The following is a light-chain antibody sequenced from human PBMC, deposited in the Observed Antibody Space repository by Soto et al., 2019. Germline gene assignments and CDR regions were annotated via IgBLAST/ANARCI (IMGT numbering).Light chain of an antibody. CDR2: SNY. V-gene: IGLV1-44*01. CDR1: SSNIESNT. Sequence: QSVLTQPPSASGTPGQRVTISCSGSSSNIESNTVTWYQQLPGTAPKLVIYSNYDRPSGVPDRFSGSTSGTSASLVIRGLQSEDEADYYCAAWDDILNGYVFGGGTKLPVL. J-gene: IGLJ1*01. CDR3: AAWDDILNGYV.